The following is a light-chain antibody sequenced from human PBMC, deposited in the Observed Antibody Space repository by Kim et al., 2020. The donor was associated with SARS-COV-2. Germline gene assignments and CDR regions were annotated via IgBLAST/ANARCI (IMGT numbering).Light chain of an antibody. CDR1: RIGGKN. CDR3: QVWDGSHVT. J-gene: IGLJ3*02. CDR2: RDD. V-gene: IGLV3-9*01. Sequence: ALGQTARITCEGNRIGGKNVQWYQQKPGQAPVLVIYRDDNRPSGIPERFSGSNSGNTATLTISSAQVGDEADYYCQVWDGSHVTFGGGTQLTVL.